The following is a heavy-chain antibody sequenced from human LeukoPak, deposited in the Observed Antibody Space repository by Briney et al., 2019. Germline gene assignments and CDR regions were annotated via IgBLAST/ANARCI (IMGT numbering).Heavy chain of an antibody. CDR1: GGSISSSSYY. J-gene: IGHJ3*02. Sequence: SETLSLTCTVSGGSISSSSYYWGWIRQPPGKGLEWIGSIYYSGSTYYNPSLKSRVTISVDTSKNQFSLKLSSVTAADTAVYYCARERPGITIFGVVIPSDASDIWGQGTMVTVSS. CDR2: IYYSGST. V-gene: IGHV4-39*02. CDR3: ARERPGITIFGVVIPSDASDI. D-gene: IGHD3-3*01.